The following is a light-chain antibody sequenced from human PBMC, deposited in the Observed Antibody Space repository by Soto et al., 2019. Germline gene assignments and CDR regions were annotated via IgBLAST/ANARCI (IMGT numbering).Light chain of an antibody. Sequence: DIQVTQSPSSLSASVGDRVTITCRASQDIRNYLAWFQQKPGKAPKSLIYAASILQSGVPSKFSGSGSGTDFTLTISSLQTEDFATYYCQQYHSYPLTLGGGTKVEIK. J-gene: IGKJ4*01. CDR1: QDIRNY. CDR2: AAS. CDR3: QQYHSYPLT. V-gene: IGKV1-16*02.